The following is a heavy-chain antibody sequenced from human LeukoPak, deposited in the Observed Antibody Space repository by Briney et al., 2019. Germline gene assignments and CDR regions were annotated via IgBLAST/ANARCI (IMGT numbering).Heavy chain of an antibody. CDR2: INHSGST. Sequence: PSETLSLTCAVYGGSFSGYYWKWIRQPQGKGLEWIGEINHSGSTNYNPSLKSRVTISVDTSKNQFSLKLSSVTAADTAVYYCARQVARIVVVPAAMWFDPWGQGTLVTVSS. CDR3: ARQVARIVVVPAAMWFDP. CDR1: GGSFSGYY. V-gene: IGHV4-34*01. J-gene: IGHJ5*02. D-gene: IGHD2-2*01.